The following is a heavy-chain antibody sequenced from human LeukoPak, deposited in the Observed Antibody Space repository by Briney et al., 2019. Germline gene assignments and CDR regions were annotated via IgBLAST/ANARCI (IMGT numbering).Heavy chain of an antibody. CDR2: IYYSGST. J-gene: IGHJ2*01. D-gene: IGHD3-22*01. Sequence: PSETLSLTCSVSGGSISSGNYYWSWIRQHPGKGLEWIGYIYYSGSTYYNPSLKSRVTISVDTSHNQFSLKLSSVTAADTAVYYCASQYYYDSSGYYDYWYFDLWGRGTLVTVSS. CDR1: GGSISSGNYY. CDR3: ASQYYYDSSGYYDYWYFDL. V-gene: IGHV4-31*03.